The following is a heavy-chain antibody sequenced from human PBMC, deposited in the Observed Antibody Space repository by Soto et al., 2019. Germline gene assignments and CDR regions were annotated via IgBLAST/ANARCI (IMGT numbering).Heavy chain of an antibody. Sequence: GASVKVSCKASGYTFTGYYMHWVRQAPGQGLEWMGWINPNSGGTNYAQKFQGRVTMTRDTSISTAYMELSRLRSDDTAVYYCARDAYDFWSGYYLAPYYYYGMDVWGQGTTVTVS. CDR2: INPNSGGT. D-gene: IGHD3-3*01. CDR1: GYTFTGYY. J-gene: IGHJ6*02. CDR3: ARDAYDFWSGYYLAPYYYYGMDV. V-gene: IGHV1-2*02.